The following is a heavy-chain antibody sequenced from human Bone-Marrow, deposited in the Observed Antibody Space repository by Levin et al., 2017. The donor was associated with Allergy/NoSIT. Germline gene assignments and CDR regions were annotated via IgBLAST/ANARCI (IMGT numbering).Heavy chain of an antibody. J-gene: IGHJ5*02. Sequence: SQTLSLTCLVSGGSNSNYYWSWIRQPAGKGLEWIGNIFTTGSTDYNPSLKNRVTMSMGPSKNQFSLNLTSVTAADTAVYYCARGGNWFDPWGQGTPVTVSS. CDR1: GGSNSNYY. V-gene: IGHV4-4*07. D-gene: IGHD3-10*01. CDR3: ARGGNWFDP. CDR2: IFTTGST.